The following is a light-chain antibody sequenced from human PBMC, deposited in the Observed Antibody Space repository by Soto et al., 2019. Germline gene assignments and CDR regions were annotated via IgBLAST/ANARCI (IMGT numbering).Light chain of an antibody. Sequence: QSALTQPASVSGSPGQSITISCTGTSSDVGGYNYVSWYQQHPGKAPKLMIYDVSNRPSGVSIRFSGSKSGNTASLTISGLQAEDEADYYCSSYASGSTLYVFGTGTKLTVL. J-gene: IGLJ1*01. V-gene: IGLV2-14*01. CDR1: SSDVGGYNY. CDR2: DVS. CDR3: SSYASGSTLYV.